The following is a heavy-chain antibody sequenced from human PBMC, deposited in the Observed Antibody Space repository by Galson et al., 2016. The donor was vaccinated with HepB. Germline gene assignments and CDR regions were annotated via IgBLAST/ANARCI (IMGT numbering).Heavy chain of an antibody. D-gene: IGHD1-26*01. V-gene: IGHV1-24*01. CDR3: ARLDSGITLDD. Sequence: SVKVSCKVSGYALSELSMHWVRQAPGKGLERMGGLDPQDGRLIYAQKFQGRLNLSEDTSTDTAYMELSSLISEDTAIYSCARLDSGITLDDWGQGTLVTVSS. J-gene: IGHJ4*02. CDR2: LDPQDGRL. CDR1: GYALSELS.